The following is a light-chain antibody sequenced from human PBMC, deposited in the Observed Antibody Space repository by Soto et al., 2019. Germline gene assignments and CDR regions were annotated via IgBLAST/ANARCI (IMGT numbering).Light chain of an antibody. V-gene: IGKV1-9*01. CDR3: QQLNSYSTWS. J-gene: IGKJ1*01. Sequence: DIQLTQSPSFLSASVGDRVTVTCRASQDIHIYLAWYQRKPGKAPKLLIHTASTLQSGVPSRFSGSGSGTEFTLTISSLQPEDFATYYCQQLNSYSTWSFGQGTKVDIK. CDR1: QDIHIY. CDR2: TAS.